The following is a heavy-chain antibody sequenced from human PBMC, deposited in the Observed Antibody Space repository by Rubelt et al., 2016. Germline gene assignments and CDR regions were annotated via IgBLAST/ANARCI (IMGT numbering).Heavy chain of an antibody. V-gene: IGHV3-7*05. D-gene: IGHD5-18*01. CDR2: IKQDGRED. CDR3: AKDGDGYPY. Sequence: EVQLVESGGGLVQPGGSLRASCTASGFSFSGHWMTWVRQAPGKGLEWVANIKQDGREDDYADSVKGRFTISRDNAKNSLYLQLNSLRAEDTAVYYCAKDGDGYPYWGQGTLVTVSS. CDR1: GFSFSGHW. J-gene: IGHJ4*02.